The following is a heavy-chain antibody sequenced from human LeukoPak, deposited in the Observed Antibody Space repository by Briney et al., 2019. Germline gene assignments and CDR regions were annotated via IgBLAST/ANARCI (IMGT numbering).Heavy chain of an antibody. J-gene: IGHJ4*02. V-gene: IGHV4-34*01. Sequence: SETLSLTCAVYGVSFSGYYWSWIRQPPGKGLEWIGEINHSGSTNYNPSLKSRVTISVDTSKNQFSLKLSSVTAADTAVYYCARAKYSSGWYNTDYWGQGTLVTVSS. CDR3: ARAKYSSGWYNTDY. CDR1: GVSFSGYY. CDR2: INHSGST. D-gene: IGHD6-19*01.